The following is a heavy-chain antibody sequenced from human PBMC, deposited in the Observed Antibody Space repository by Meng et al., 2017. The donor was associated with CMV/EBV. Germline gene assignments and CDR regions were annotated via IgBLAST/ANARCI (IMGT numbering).Heavy chain of an antibody. D-gene: IGHD3-10*01. CDR1: GDSVSSNSTA. CDR3: ARGPGGRFDY. Sequence: SQTLSLTCAISGDSVSSNSTAWNWISQSPSRGLEWLRRTYYRSKWYNDYAVSVNSRITINPDTSKNQFSLRLNSVTPEDSAVDYGARGPGGRFDYWGQGTLVTVSS. J-gene: IGHJ4*02. CDR2: TYYRSKWYN. V-gene: IGHV6-1*01.